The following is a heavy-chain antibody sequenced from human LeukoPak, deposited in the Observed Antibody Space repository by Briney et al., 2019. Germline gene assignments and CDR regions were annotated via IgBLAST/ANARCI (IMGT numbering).Heavy chain of an antibody. CDR1: GGSISSGGYS. D-gene: IGHD1-26*01. V-gene: IGHV4-30-2*02. CDR3: ARLFHPALSGNYPFDY. CDR2: IYHSGST. Sequence: SQTLSLTCAVSGGSISSGGYSWSWIRQPPGKGLEWIGYIYHSGSTYYNPSLKSRVTISVDTSKNQFSLKLTSVTAADTAMYYCARLFHPALSGNYPFDYWGQGTLVTVSS. J-gene: IGHJ4*02.